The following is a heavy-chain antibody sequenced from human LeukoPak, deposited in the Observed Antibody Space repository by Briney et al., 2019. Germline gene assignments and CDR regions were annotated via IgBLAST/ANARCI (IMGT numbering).Heavy chain of an antibody. CDR2: ISSSSSYI. J-gene: IGHJ4*02. CDR3: ARVGSSSSGDPFDY. D-gene: IGHD6-6*01. Sequence: GGSLRLSCAASGFTFSSYSMNWVRQAPGKGLEWVSSISSSSSYIYYADSVKGRFTISRDNAKNSLYLQMNSLRAKDTAVYYCARVGSSSSGDPFDYWGQGTLVTVSS. CDR1: GFTFSSYS. V-gene: IGHV3-21*01.